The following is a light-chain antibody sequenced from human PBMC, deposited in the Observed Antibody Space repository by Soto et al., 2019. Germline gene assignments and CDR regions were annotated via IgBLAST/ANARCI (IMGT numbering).Light chain of an antibody. Sequence: EIVLTQSPATLSLSPGERATLSCRASQSVRRSLAWYQQKPGQAPRLLIYDASNRATGIPARFSGSGSGTDFTLTISSLEPEDFAVYYCQQRSNWPPSWTFGQGTKVDIK. CDR3: QQRSNWPPSWT. J-gene: IGKJ1*01. CDR2: DAS. CDR1: QSVRRS. V-gene: IGKV3-11*01.